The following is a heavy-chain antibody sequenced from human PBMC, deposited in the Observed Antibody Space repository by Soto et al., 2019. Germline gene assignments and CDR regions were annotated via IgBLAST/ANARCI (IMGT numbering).Heavy chain of an antibody. D-gene: IGHD3-16*01. CDR2: IYYSGST. J-gene: IGHJ6*02. CDR1: GGSISSGDYY. CDR3: ASTGPLGYYYYGMDV. V-gene: IGHV4-30-4*01. Sequence: SETLSLTXTVSGGSISSGDYYWSWIRQPPGKGLEWIGYIYYSGSTYYNPSLKSRVTISVDTSKNQFSLKLSSVTAADTAVYYCASTGPLGYYYYGMDVWGQGTTVTVSS.